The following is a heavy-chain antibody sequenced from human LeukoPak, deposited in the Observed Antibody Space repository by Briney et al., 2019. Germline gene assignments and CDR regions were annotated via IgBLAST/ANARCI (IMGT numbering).Heavy chain of an antibody. D-gene: IGHD6-6*01. CDR3: ARGGIAARPYYYYMDV. CDR1: GGTFSSYA. Sequence: SVKVSCKASGGTFSSYAISWVRQAPGQGLEWLGGIIPIFGTANYAQKFQGRVKITTEESTSTAYMELSSLRSEDTAVYYCARGGIAARPYYYYMDVWGKGTTVTVSS. V-gene: IGHV1-69*05. CDR2: IIPIFGTA. J-gene: IGHJ6*03.